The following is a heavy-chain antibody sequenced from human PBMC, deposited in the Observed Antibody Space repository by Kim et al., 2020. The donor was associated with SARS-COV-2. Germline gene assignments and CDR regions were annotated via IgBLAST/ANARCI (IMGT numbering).Heavy chain of an antibody. CDR3: ARGIRDGYNYYYYYGMDV. D-gene: IGHD5-12*01. CDR2: IYPGDSDT. Sequence: GESLKISCKGSGYSFTSYWIGWVRQMPGKGLEWMGIIYPGDSDTRYSPSFQGQVTISADKSISTAYLQWSSLKASDTAMYYCARGIRDGYNYYYYYGMDVWGQGTTVTVSS. J-gene: IGHJ6*02. V-gene: IGHV5-51*01. CDR1: GYSFTSYW.